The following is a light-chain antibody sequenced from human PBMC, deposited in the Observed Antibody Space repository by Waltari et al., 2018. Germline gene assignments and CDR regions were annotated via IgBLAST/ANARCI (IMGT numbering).Light chain of an antibody. V-gene: IGLV4-69*01. CDR1: GGHTYYA. J-gene: IGLJ3*02. CDR2: VKSDGSH. CDR3: QTWDTGIRV. Sequence: QLVVTQSPSASASLGASVKLTCTLSGGHTYYAITWHQQQPQKGPRFLMKVKSDGSHNKGVGIPDRFSGSSSGAERDLTISSLQSEDEADYPCQTWDTGIRVFGGGTKLIVL.